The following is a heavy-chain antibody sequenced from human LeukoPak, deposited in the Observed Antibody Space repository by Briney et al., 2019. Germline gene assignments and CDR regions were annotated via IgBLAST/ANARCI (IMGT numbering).Heavy chain of an antibody. Sequence: GGSLRLSCLTSGFTFRDCGLGWVRQAPGMGLEWVSFTRSKIYGGAPEYAASVRGRFSVSRDDSESIAYLQMNSLESEDTAVYYCARGQTVSGAKYYFDFWSPGTLVAVSS. CDR3: ARGQTVSGAKYYFDF. J-gene: IGHJ4*02. CDR2: TRSKIYGGAP. D-gene: IGHD2/OR15-2a*01. CDR1: GFTFRDCG. V-gene: IGHV3-49*04.